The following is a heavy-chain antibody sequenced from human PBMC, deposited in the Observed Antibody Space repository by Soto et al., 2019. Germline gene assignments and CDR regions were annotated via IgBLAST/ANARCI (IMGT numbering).Heavy chain of an antibody. J-gene: IGHJ6*02. CDR3: ARDKKLRFLEYLYYYYYYGMDV. CDR1: GFTFSSYA. V-gene: IGHV3-30-3*01. Sequence: GGSLRLSCAASGFTFSSYAMHWVRQAPGKGLEWVAVISYDGSNKYYADSVKGRFTISRDNSKNTLYLQMNSLRAEDTAVYYCARDKKLRFLEYLYYYYYYGMDVWGQGTTVTVSS. D-gene: IGHD3-3*01. CDR2: ISYDGSNK.